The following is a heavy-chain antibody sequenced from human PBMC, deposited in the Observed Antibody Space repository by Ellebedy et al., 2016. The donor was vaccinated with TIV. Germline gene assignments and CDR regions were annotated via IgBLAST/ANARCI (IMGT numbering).Heavy chain of an antibody. V-gene: IGHV1-69*13. CDR2: IIPIFGTA. CDR1: GGTFSSYA. CDR3: ASDTGRVGTIDY. Sequence: AASVKVSCKASGGTFSSYAISWVRQAPGQGLEWMGGIIPIFGTANYAQKFQGRVTITADESTSTAYMELSSLRSEDTAVYYCASDTGRVGTIDYWGQGTLVTVSS. J-gene: IGHJ4*02. D-gene: IGHD5-12*01.